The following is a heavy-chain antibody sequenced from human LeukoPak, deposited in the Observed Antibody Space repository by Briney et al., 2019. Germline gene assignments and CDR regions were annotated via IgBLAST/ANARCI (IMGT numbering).Heavy chain of an antibody. CDR2: IYTDETTT. D-gene: IGHD4-23*01. CDR1: GFTFTNYW. CDR3: ARGRPHGNDY. Sequence: GGSLRLSCAASGFTFTNYWMHWVRQAPGKGLLWVSRIYTDETTTAYTDSVKGRFTISRDNAKNTLYLQMNSLRVEDTAVYYCARGRPHGNDYWGQGTLVTVSS. V-gene: IGHV3-74*01. J-gene: IGHJ4*02.